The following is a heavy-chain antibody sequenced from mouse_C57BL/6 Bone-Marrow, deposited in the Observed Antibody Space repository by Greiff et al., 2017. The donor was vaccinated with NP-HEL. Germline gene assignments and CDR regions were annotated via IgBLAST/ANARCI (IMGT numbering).Heavy chain of an antibody. J-gene: IGHJ4*01. Sequence: QVQLQQSGPGLVQPSQSLSITCTVSGFSLTSYGVHWVRQSPGKGLEWLGVIWRGGSTDYNAAFMSRLSITKDNSKSQVFFKMNSLQADDTAIYYCAKKDYGSNYAMDYGGQGTSVTVSS. CDR3: AKKDYGSNYAMDY. CDR2: IWRGGST. CDR1: GFSLTSYG. V-gene: IGHV2-5*01. D-gene: IGHD1-1*01.